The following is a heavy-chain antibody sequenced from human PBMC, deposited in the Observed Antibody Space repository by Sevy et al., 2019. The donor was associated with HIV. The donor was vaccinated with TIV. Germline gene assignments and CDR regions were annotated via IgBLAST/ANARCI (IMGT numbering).Heavy chain of an antibody. D-gene: IGHD3-10*01. J-gene: IGHJ3*01. CDR2: ISFDGTDK. V-gene: IGHV3-30-3*01. Sequence: GGSLRLSCAASGFTFSSYPMHWVRQAPGKGLEWVSFISFDGTDKYYADSVKGRFTITRDNSKNTLFLQMNSLRAEDTAFYYCVRETTMLPRGAFDFWCQWTMVTVSS. CDR1: GFTFSSYP. CDR3: VRETTMLPRGAFDF.